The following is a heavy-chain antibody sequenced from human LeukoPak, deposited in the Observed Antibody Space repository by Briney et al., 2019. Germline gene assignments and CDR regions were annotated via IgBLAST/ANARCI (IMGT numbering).Heavy chain of an antibody. CDR1: GGSFSGYY. D-gene: IGHD3-22*01. Sequence: SETPSLTCAVYGGSFSGYYWSWIRQPPGKGLEWIGEINHSGSTNYNPSLKSRVTISVDTSKNQFSLKLSSVTAADTAVYYFARGHYDSSGSPYFDYWGQGTLVTVSS. CDR3: ARGHYDSSGSPYFDY. J-gene: IGHJ4*02. CDR2: INHSGST. V-gene: IGHV4-34*01.